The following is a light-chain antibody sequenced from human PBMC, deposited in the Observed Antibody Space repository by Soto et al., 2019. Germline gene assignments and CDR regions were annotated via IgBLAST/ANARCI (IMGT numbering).Light chain of an antibody. CDR3: QQYTSSST. Sequence: EIVLTQSPGTLSLSPGERATLSCRASQSVSSNYLAWYQQKAGQAPRLVIYDVSGRATGIPDRFSGSGSGTDFTLSISRLEPEDFSVYYCQQYTSSSTFGQRTRLEIK. CDR1: QSVSSNY. J-gene: IGKJ5*01. CDR2: DVS. V-gene: IGKV3-20*01.